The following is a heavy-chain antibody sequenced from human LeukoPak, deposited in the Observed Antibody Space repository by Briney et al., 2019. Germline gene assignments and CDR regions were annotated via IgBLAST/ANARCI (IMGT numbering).Heavy chain of an antibody. CDR3: AREVLWGNWFDP. Sequence: GGSLRLTCAASGFTFSDYYMSWIRQAPGKGLEWVSYISSSGSTIYYADSVKGRFTISRDNAKNSLYLQMNSLRAEDTAVYYCAREVLWGNWFDPWGQGTLVTVSS. V-gene: IGHV3-11*01. CDR1: GFTFSDYY. CDR2: ISSSGSTI. D-gene: IGHD2-2*01. J-gene: IGHJ5*02.